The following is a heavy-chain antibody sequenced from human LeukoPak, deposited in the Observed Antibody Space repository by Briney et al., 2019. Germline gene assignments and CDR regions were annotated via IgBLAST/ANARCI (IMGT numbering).Heavy chain of an antibody. CDR1: GFTFGNYA. Sequence: PGGSLRLSCAASGFTFGNYAMCWVRQAPGKGLEWVSGISGSGASPYYADSVKGRFTISRDRSKNTLYLQMSSLRGEDTAVYFCAKDRGYDFWSGYYYYMDVWGKGTTVTVSS. CDR2: ISGSGASP. V-gene: IGHV3-23*01. CDR3: AKDRGYDFWSGYYYYMDV. D-gene: IGHD3-3*01. J-gene: IGHJ6*03.